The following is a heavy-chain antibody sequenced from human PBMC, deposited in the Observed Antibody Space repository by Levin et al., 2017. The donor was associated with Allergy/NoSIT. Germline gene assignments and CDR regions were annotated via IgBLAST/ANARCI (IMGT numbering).Heavy chain of an antibody. Sequence: PGGSLRLSCAASGFTFSSYWMHWVRQVPGKGLVWVSRINTDGSSTNYADSVKGRFTVSRDNARNTLYLQLNGLRAEDTAIYYCARGCDGACYGTHWGQGALVTVSS. CDR3: ARGCDGACYGTH. CDR2: INTDGSST. J-gene: IGHJ4*02. V-gene: IGHV3-74*01. D-gene: IGHD2-21*02. CDR1: GFTFSSYW.